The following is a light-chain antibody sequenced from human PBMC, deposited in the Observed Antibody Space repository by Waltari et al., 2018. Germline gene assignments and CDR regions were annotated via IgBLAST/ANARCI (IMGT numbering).Light chain of an antibody. V-gene: IGKV1-5*03. J-gene: IGKJ1*01. Sequence: DIQMTQSPSTLSAFVGDRVIITCRASQSISSSLAWYQQKPGKAPKLLIHETSTLQNGVPPRFSGSGSGTEFTLTISILQPDDFATYYCQQYRRFWTFGQGTKVELK. CDR3: QQYRRFWT. CDR2: ETS. CDR1: QSISSS.